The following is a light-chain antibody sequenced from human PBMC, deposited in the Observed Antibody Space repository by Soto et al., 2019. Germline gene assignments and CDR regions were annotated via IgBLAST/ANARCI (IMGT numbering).Light chain of an antibody. CDR3: QSFDSSLSGV. CDR1: SFNIGAGYD. Sequence: QSVLTQPPSVSGAPGQRVTISCTGSSFNIGAGYDVHWYQQLPGTAPKLLIYGNSNRPSGVPDRFSGSKSGTSASLAITGLQAEDEAEYYCQSFDSSLSGVFGGGTQLTVL. CDR2: GNS. J-gene: IGLJ2*01. V-gene: IGLV1-40*01.